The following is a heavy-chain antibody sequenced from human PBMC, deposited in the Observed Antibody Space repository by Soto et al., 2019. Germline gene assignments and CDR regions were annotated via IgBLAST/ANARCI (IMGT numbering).Heavy chain of an antibody. CDR3: AGRTPIAPT. J-gene: IGHJ5*02. V-gene: IGHV4-4*02. Sequence: QVQLQESGPGLVEPTGTLSLTCGVSGGSFSSGDWWTWVRQPPGKGLEWIGEIFHAGGTSYNSSLQSRVTISLDKTKNQLSLRLTSVTAADMAIYYCAGRTPIAPTWGRGTLVIVSS. CDR2: IFHAGGT. CDR1: GGSFSSGDW. D-gene: IGHD6-13*01.